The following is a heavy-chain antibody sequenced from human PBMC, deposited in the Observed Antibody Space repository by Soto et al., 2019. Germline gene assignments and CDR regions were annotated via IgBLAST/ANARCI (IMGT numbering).Heavy chain of an antibody. V-gene: IGHV3-23*01. CDR2: IIDSGAST. CDR3: AKGRSYYYYYGVDV. J-gene: IGHJ6*02. Sequence: GGSLRLSCAASGFTFSSCAMGWVRQAPGKGLEWVSDIIDSGASTYYADSVQGRFTISRDNSKSTLYLQMNSLRAEDTALYYCAKGRSYYYYYGVDVWGQGTTVTVSS. CDR1: GFTFSSCA.